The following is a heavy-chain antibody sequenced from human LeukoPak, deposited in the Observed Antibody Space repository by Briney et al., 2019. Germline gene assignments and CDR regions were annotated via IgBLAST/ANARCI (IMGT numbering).Heavy chain of an antibody. Sequence: ASVKVSCKASGYTFTSYYMHWVRQAPGQGLEWMGIINPSGGSTSYAQKFQGRVTMTRDTSTSTVYMELSSLRSEDTAVYYCARPPTIFGVVSAFDIWGQGTMVTVSS. V-gene: IGHV1-46*01. CDR2: INPSGGST. CDR1: GYTFTSYY. J-gene: IGHJ3*02. D-gene: IGHD3-3*01. CDR3: ARPPTIFGVVSAFDI.